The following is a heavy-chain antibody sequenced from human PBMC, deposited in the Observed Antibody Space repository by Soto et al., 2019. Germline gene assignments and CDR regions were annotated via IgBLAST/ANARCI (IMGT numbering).Heavy chain of an antibody. D-gene: IGHD6-6*01. V-gene: IGHV1-69*13. CDR2: IIPIFGTA. CDR3: ARDLKRYSSSPIGRLDKNYYYYYGMDV. Sequence: GASGKVSCEASGGTFSSYAISWLRQSPGQGLEWMGGIIPIFGTANYAQKFQGRVTITADESTSTAYMELSSLRSEDTAVYYCARDLKRYSSSPIGRLDKNYYYYYGMDVWGQGTTVTVSS. CDR1: GGTFSSYA. J-gene: IGHJ6*02.